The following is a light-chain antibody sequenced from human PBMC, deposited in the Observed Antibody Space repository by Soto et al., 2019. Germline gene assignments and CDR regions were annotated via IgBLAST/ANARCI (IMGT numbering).Light chain of an antibody. V-gene: IGLV1-47*01. J-gene: IGLJ1*01. Sequence: QSVLTQPPSASGTPGQTVTITCSGSSSNIGSDYVFWYQQLPGTAPRLLIYRDIQRPSGISNRFSGSKSGNTASLTISGLQAEDEAEYYCISYTSSSTYVFGTGTKLTVL. CDR1: SSNIGSDY. CDR2: RDI. CDR3: ISYTSSSTYV.